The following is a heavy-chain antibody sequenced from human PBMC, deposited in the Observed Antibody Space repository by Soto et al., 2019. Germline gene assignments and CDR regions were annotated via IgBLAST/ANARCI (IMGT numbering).Heavy chain of an antibody. CDR1: GRIFSSFP. CDR2: VISASGSV. D-gene: IGHD5-18*01. CDR3: ARVGSRDAYNYVLDH. V-gene: IGHV1-69*06. Sequence: QVQVVQSGAEVKKPGSSVKISCKASGRIFSSFPTSWVRQVPGQGLEWMGGVISASGSVTYAPKVQGRVTITAVNSAGIGYMELTSLTSEDTAIYYCARVGSRDAYNYVLDHWGRGTMVTVSS. J-gene: IGHJ1*01.